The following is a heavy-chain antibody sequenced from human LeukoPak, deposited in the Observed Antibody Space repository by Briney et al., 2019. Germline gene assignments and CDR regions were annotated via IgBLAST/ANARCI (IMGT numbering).Heavy chain of an antibody. CDR1: GYSLTSYW. V-gene: IGHV5-51*01. Sequence: GESLKISCKGSGYSLTSYWIGWVRQMPGKGLEWMGIIYPGDSDTRYSPSFQGQVTISADKSISTAYLQWSSLKASDTAMYYCASSLAGTGDYSDYWGQGTLVTVSS. D-gene: IGHD6-19*01. CDR3: ASSLAGTGDYSDY. J-gene: IGHJ4*02. CDR2: IYPGDSDT.